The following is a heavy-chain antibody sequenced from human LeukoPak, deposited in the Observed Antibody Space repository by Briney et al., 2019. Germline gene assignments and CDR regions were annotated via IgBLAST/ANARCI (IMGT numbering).Heavy chain of an antibody. Sequence: SETLSLTCTVSGGSISSYYWSWIRQPAGKGLEWIGRIYTSGSTNYNPSLKSRVTMSVDTSKNQFSLKLSSVTAADTAVYYCAREDSSLYYYYYGMDVWGQGTTVTVSS. CDR2: IYTSGST. CDR3: AREDSSLYYYYYGMDV. J-gene: IGHJ6*02. V-gene: IGHV4-4*07. D-gene: IGHD6-13*01. CDR1: GGSISSYY.